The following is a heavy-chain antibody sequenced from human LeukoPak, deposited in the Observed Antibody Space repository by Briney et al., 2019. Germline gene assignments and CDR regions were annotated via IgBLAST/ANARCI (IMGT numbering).Heavy chain of an antibody. V-gene: IGHV1-18*01. CDR1: GYLFRNYG. J-gene: IGHJ4*02. CDR3: ARGGHCTNGVCYHFAY. D-gene: IGHD2-8*01. CDR2: ISPYNGNT. Sequence: ASVKVSCKASGYLFRNYGISWVRQAPGQGLEWVGWISPYNGNTNYAQKLQGRVTMTTDTSTSTAYMELRSLRSDDTAMYCCARGGHCTNGVCYHFAYWGQGTPVTVSS.